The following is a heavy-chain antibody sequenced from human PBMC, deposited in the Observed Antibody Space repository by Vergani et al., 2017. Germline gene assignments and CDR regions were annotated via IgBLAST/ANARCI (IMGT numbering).Heavy chain of an antibody. D-gene: IGHD3-22*01. V-gene: IGHV5-51*01. Sequence: EVQLVQSGAEVKKPGESLKISCQISGYSFTNYWIGWVRQMPGKGLELMGIIHPADSDTRYSPSFQGQVTISVAKSISTAYLQRSSLRASDSAMYYCARLYGRDSSGSKYFDYWGQGTLVTVSS. J-gene: IGHJ4*02. CDR2: IHPADSDT. CDR1: GYSFTNYW. CDR3: ARLYGRDSSGSKYFDY.